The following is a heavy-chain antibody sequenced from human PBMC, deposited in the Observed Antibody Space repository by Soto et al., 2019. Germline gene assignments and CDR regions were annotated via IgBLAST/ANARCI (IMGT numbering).Heavy chain of an antibody. CDR1: GFTVSSNY. CDR3: ARHTFKGDCSSTSCYGNYYYMDV. Sequence: GGSLRLSCAASGFTVSSNYMSWVRQAPGKWLEWVPVIYSGGSTDYADSVKGRFTISRDNSKNTLYLQMNSLRAEDTAVYYCARHTFKGDCSSTSCYGNYYYMDVWGTGTTVTASS. J-gene: IGHJ6*03. D-gene: IGHD2-2*01. CDR2: IYSGGST. V-gene: IGHV3-66*04.